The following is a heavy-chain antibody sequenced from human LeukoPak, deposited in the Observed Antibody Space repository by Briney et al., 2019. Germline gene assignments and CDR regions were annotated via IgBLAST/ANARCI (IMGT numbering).Heavy chain of an antibody. J-gene: IGHJ4*02. CDR2: ISGSGGST. D-gene: IGHD3-16*01. CDR1: GFTFSSYA. V-gene: IGHV3-23*01. Sequence: PGGSLRLSCAACGFTFSSYAMRWVRQAPGEGLEWVSAISGSGGSTYYADSVKGRFTISRDNSKNPLYLQMNSLRAEDTAVYYCARAESPFGDYYFDYWAQGPLVTVSS. CDR3: ARAESPFGDYYFDY.